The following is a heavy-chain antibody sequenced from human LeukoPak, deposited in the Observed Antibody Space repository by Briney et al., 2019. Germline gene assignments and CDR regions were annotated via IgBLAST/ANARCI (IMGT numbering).Heavy chain of an antibody. CDR3: ARRGNLGFDT. V-gene: IGHV4-31*03. CDR2: IYYSGST. Sequence: TLSLTRTVSVVAISSGGYYWSWIRKLPGKSLEWIGYIYYSGSTYYDPSLKSRVTISVDTSKNQFSLKLSSVTAADTAVYYCARRGNLGFDTWGQGTLVTVYS. J-gene: IGHJ5*02. CDR1: VVAISSGGYY.